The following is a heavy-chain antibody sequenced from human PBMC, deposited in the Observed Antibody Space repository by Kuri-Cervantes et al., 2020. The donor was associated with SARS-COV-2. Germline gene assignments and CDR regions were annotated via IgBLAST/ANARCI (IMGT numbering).Heavy chain of an antibody. CDR3: AKTAGSGSYHYYYYYMDV. J-gene: IGHJ6*03. CDR1: GFTFSSYG. CDR2: IRYDGSNK. V-gene: IGHV3-30*02. Sequence: GGSLRLSCAASGFTFSSYGMHWVRQAPGKGLEWVAFIRYDGSNKYCADSVKGRFTISRDNSKNTLYLQMNSLRAEDTAVYYCAKTAGSGSYHYYYYYMDVWGKGTTVTVSS. D-gene: IGHD1-26*01.